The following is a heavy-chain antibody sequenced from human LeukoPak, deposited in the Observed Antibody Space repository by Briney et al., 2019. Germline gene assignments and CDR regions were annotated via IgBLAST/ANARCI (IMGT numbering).Heavy chain of an antibody. V-gene: IGHV4-4*07. J-gene: IGHJ6*03. D-gene: IGHD3-16*02. CDR3: ARDYRGADYYYYYYMDV. Sequence: SETLSLTCTVSGGSISSYYWSWIRQPAGKGLEWIGRIYTSGSTNYNPSLKSRVTMSVDTSKNQFSLKLSSVTAADTAVYYCARDYRGADYYYYYYMDVWGKGTTVTISS. CDR1: GGSISSYY. CDR2: IYTSGST.